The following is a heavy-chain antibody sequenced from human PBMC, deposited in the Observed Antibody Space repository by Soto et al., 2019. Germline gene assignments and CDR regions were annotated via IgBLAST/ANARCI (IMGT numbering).Heavy chain of an antibody. CDR3: AKGKSTGDIDWFDP. CDR2: LIGGHYGT. CDR1: GFTLQNYA. V-gene: IGHV3-23*01. J-gene: IGHJ5*02. Sequence: GGSLRLSCTASGFTLQNYAMAWVRQAPGKGLEWVSTLIGGHYGTAYSYSVKGRFTVSRYNSKNCLYLQMNSLGVEDTAMYFCAKGKSTGDIDWFDPWGQGSLLTVSS. D-gene: IGHD3-10*01.